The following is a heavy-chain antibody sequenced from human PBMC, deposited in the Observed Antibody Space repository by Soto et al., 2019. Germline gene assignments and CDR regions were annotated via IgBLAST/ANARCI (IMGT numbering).Heavy chain of an antibody. Sequence: QVQLQESGPGLVKPSQTLSLTCSVSGGSISSGGYYWSWIRQPPGKGLEWIGYIYYSANTHYNPSLKGRVSFSGDTSKNQLSLNLSSVTAADTAVYYCARSGGTSYYYGMDVWGQGTTVTVSS. CDR3: ARSGGTSYYYGMDV. D-gene: IGHD3-10*01. J-gene: IGHJ6*02. V-gene: IGHV4-31*02. CDR2: IYYSANT. CDR1: GGSISSGGYY.